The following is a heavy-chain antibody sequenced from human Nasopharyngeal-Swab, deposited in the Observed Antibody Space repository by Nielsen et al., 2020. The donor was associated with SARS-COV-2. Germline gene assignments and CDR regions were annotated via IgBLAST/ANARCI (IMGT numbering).Heavy chain of an antibody. CDR2: IGNAGDT. D-gene: IGHD6-13*01. CDR3: ARARYWLAASGPFFDY. J-gene: IGHJ4*02. CDR1: GFTFRSYN. Sequence: GGSLRLSCAASGFTFRSYNMHWVRQGTGKGLEWVSAIGNAGDTYYPGSVKGRFTISRENAKNSLYLQMSSLRAEDTAVYYCARARYWLAASGPFFDYWGQGTLVTVSS. V-gene: IGHV3-13*01.